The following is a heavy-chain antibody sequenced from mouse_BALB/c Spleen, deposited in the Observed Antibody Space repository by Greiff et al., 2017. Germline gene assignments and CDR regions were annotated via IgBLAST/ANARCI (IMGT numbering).Heavy chain of an antibody. J-gene: IGHJ2*01. Sequence: EVKLMESGAELVKPGASVKLSCTASGFNIKDTYMHWVKQRPEQGLEWIGRIDPANGNTKYDPKFQGKATITADTSSNTAYLQLSSLTSEDTAVYYCARSRGSYFDYWGQGTTLTVSS. CDR3: ARSRGSYFDY. CDR2: IDPANGNT. D-gene: IGHD1-1*01. V-gene: IGHV14-3*02. CDR1: GFNIKDTY.